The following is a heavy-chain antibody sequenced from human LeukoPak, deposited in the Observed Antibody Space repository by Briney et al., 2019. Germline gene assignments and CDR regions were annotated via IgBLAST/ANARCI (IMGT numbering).Heavy chain of an antibody. J-gene: IGHJ4*02. CDR3: ASMVRGVMAIDY. CDR2: IKQDGSEK. V-gene: IGHV3-7*05. D-gene: IGHD3-10*01. CDR1: GFTLSTYW. Sequence: PGGSLRLSCAASGFTLSTYWMSWVRQAPGKGLEWVGNIKQDGSEKYYVDSVKGRFTISRDNAKNSLYLQMNSLRAEDTAVYYCASMVRGVMAIDYWGQGTLVTVSS.